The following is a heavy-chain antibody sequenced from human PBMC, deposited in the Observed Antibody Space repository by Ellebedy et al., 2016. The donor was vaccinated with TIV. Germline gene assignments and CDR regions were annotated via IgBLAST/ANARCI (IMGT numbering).Heavy chain of an antibody. D-gene: IGHD2-2*01. J-gene: IGHJ5*02. V-gene: IGHV1-18*04. CDR3: ARDSVSVVPAASNWFDP. CDR2: ISAYNGNT. CDR1: GYTFTSYG. Sequence: ASVKVSXXASGYTFTSYGISWVRQAPGQGLEWMGWISAYNGNTNYAQKLQGRVTMTTDTSTSTAYMELRSLRSDDTAVYYCARDSVSVVPAASNWFDPWGQGTLVTVSS.